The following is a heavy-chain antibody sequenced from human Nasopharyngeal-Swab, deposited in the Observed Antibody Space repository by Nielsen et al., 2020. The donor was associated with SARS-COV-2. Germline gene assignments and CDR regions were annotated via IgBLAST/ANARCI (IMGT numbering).Heavy chain of an antibody. CDR1: GYTFTLSF. CDR3: ARVGPDIVVVVAAAPDY. J-gene: IGHJ4*02. Sequence: ASVKVSCKASGYTFTLSFLLFVRQAPGQGLEWMGWISAYNGNTNYAQKLQGRVTMTTDTSTSTAYMELRSLRSDDAAVYYCARVGPDIVVVVAAAPDYWGQGTLVTVSS. CDR2: ISAYNGNT. V-gene: IGHV1-18*01. D-gene: IGHD2-15*01.